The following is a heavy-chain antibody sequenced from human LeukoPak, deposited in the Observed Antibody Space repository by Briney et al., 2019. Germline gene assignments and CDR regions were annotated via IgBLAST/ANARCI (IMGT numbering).Heavy chain of an antibody. Sequence: NPGGSLRLSCAASGFTFTNAWMSWVRQAPGKGLEWFGRIKSKSDGGTTDYTAPVKGRFTVSRDDSKNTLYLQMNSLKTEDTAVYYCNTGYCSSSSCHRSLYFDYWGRGTLVTVSS. D-gene: IGHD2-15*01. V-gene: IGHV3-15*01. CDR2: IKSKSDGGTT. CDR1: GFTFTNAW. J-gene: IGHJ4*02. CDR3: NTGYCSSSSCHRSLYFDY.